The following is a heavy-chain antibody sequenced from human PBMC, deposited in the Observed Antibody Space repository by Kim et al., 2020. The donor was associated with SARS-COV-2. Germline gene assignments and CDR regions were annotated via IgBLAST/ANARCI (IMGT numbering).Heavy chain of an antibody. CDR3: AKDKGIAAAALYYFDY. Sequence: SVKGRFTISKDNSKNTLYLQMNSLRAEDTAVYYCAKDKGIAAAALYYFDYWGQGTLVTVSS. J-gene: IGHJ4*02. V-gene: IGHV3-30*02. D-gene: IGHD6-13*01.